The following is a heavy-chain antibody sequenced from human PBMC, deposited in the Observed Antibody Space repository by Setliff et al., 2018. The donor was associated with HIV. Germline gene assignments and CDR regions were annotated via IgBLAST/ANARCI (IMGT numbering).Heavy chain of an antibody. V-gene: IGHV1-69*05. D-gene: IGHD2-15*01. Sequence: SVKVSCKASGGTFSNYAFSWVRQAPGQGLEWMGGIIPLFGTANYAQKFQGRVTITTDESTSTAYMELSSLRSEDTAVYYCARDRAPNYCSGGSCYGDAFDIWGQGTMVTVSS. CDR1: GGTFSNYA. CDR2: IIPLFGTA. CDR3: ARDRAPNYCSGGSCYGDAFDI. J-gene: IGHJ3*02.